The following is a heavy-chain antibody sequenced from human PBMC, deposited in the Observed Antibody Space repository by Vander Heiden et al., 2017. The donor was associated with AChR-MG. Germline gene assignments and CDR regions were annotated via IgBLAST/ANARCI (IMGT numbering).Heavy chain of an antibody. Sequence: EVQLVESGGGLVKPGRSLRLSCTASGFTFGDYAMSWFRQAPGKGLEWVGFIRSKAYGGTTEYAASVKGRFTISRDDSKSIAYLQMNSLKTEDTAVYYCTSGVIYGGDAFDIWGQGTMVTVSS. J-gene: IGHJ3*02. D-gene: IGHD4-17*01. CDR2: IRSKAYGGTT. CDR1: GFTFGDYA. CDR3: TSGVIYGGDAFDI. V-gene: IGHV3-49*05.